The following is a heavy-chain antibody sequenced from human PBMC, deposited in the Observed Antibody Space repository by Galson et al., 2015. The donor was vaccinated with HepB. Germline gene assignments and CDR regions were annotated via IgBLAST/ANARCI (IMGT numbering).Heavy chain of an antibody. Sequence: ALRLSCAASGFTISSTSMNWVRQHPGKGLEWVSYSSSRGTTMYYADSVKGRFTISRDNAKNSLYLQLNSLRTEDTAVYYCVRDNYGDSSFDMWGQGTMVTVSS. J-gene: IGHJ3*02. CDR1: GFTISSTS. V-gene: IGHV3-48*04. D-gene: IGHD4-17*01. CDR3: VRDNYGDSSFDM. CDR2: SSSRGTTM.